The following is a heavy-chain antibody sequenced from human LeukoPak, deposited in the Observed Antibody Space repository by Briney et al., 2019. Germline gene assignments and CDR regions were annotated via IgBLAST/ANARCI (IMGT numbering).Heavy chain of an antibody. D-gene: IGHD5-12*01. V-gene: IGHV4-59*02. CDR3: ARARREVDA. Sequence: SETLSLTCTVSGGSVSSYYWSWIRQPPGKGLEWIGYIYYSGSTNYNPSLKSRVTISVDTSKNQFSLKLSSVTAADTAVYYCARARREVDAWGQGTLVTVSS. J-gene: IGHJ5*02. CDR2: IYYSGST. CDR1: GGSVSSYY.